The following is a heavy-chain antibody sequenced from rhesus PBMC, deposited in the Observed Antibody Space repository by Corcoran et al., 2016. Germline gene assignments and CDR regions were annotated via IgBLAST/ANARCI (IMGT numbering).Heavy chain of an antibody. CDR3: ARLERGLATVFDY. D-gene: IGHD4-29*01. Sequence: QLQLQESGPGLVKPSETLSLTCAVSGGSISSNWWSWIRQPPGKGLVWIGLISGSRGSAHINPSRKCWCTISTDTSKNTLSLKLISVAAADTAVYYCARLERGLATVFDYWGQGVLVTVSS. CDR1: GGSISSNW. J-gene: IGHJ4*01. CDR2: ISGSRGSA. V-gene: IGHV4-173*01.